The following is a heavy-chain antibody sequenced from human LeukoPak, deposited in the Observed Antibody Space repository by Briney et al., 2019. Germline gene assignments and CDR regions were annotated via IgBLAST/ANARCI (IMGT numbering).Heavy chain of an antibody. J-gene: IGHJ3*02. Sequence: PGGSLRLSCAASGFTFSSYWMSWVRQAPGKGLQWVANIKQDGSDKYYVDSVKGRFTISRDNAKNSLNLQMSSLRAEDTAVYYCARHLLMVYASDAFDIWGQGTMVTVSS. D-gene: IGHD2-8*01. CDR2: IKQDGSDK. CDR1: GFTFSSYW. CDR3: ARHLLMVYASDAFDI. V-gene: IGHV3-7*05.